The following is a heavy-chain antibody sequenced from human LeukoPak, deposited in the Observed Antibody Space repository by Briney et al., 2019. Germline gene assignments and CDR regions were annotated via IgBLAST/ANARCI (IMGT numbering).Heavy chain of an antibody. CDR2: ISSSSSTI. CDR3: VSGSYEGGYYGMDV. Sequence: GGSLRLSCAASGFTFSSYSMNWVRQAPGKGLEWVSYISSSSSTIYYADSVKGRFTISRDKAKNSLYLQMNSLRAEDTAVYYCVSGSYEGGYYGMDVWGQGTTVTVSS. J-gene: IGHJ6*02. CDR1: GFTFSSYS. V-gene: IGHV3-48*01. D-gene: IGHD1-26*01.